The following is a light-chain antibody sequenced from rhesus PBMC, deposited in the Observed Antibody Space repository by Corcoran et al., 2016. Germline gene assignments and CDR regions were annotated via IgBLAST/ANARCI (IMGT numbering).Light chain of an antibody. CDR3: SSYSTTYTYI. V-gene: IGLV2-13*03. J-gene: IGLJ1*01. CDR2: DVN. Sequence: AAPTQAPSVSGSPGQSVTISCTGTSSDIGGYNRVSWYQQHPGKVPKLLIYDVNKRPSGVSDRFSGFKSGNTAFLTISGLQVEDEADYYCSSYSTTYTYIFGAGTRLTVL. CDR1: SSDIGGYNR.